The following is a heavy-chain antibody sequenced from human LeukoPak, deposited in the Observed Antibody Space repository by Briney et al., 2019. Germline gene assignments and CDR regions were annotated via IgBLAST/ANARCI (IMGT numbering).Heavy chain of an antibody. D-gene: IGHD3-10*01. CDR3: TKDQSILWFAFDY. V-gene: IGHV3-30*18. CDR1: GFTFSSFG. J-gene: IGHJ4*02. CDR2: VSYDGENK. Sequence: GGSLSLSCAASGFTFSSFGMHWVRPAPGKGLEWVAVVSYDGENKYYADSVKGRFTISRDNSKNTVHLQMNSLRPEDTAVYHCTKDQSILWFAFDYWGQGALVTVSS.